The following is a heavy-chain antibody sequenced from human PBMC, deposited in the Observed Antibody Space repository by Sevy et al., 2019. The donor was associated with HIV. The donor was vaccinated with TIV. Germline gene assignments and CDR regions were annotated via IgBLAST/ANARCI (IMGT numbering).Heavy chain of an antibody. CDR2: IIPMFGRA. CDR1: GRTFSNYA. D-gene: IGHD6-13*01. V-gene: IGHV1-69*13. J-gene: IGHJ4*02. Sequence: ASVKVSCKASGRTFSNYALSWVRQAPGQGLEWMGGIIPMFGRANYVQKFQGRVTITADESTSTAYMELSSLRSEDTAVYFCARSISWYASFDSWGRGTLVTVSS. CDR3: ARSISWYASFDS.